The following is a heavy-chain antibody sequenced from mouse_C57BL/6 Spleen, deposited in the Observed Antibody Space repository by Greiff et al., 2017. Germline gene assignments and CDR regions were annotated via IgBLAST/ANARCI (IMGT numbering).Heavy chain of an antibody. CDR3: ARDDGYWYFDV. Sequence: VQLVESGAELARPGASVKMSCKASGYTFTSYTMHWVKQRPGQGLEWIGYINPSSGYTKYNQKFKDKATLTADKSSSTAYMQLSSLTSEDSAVYYCARDDGYWYFDVWGTGTTVTVSS. J-gene: IGHJ1*03. CDR1: GYTFTSYT. CDR2: INPSSGYT. D-gene: IGHD2-12*01. V-gene: IGHV1-4*01.